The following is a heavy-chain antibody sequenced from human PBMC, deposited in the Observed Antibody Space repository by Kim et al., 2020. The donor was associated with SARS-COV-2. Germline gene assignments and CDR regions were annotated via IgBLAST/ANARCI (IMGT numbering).Heavy chain of an antibody. J-gene: IGHJ6*02. CDR1: GGTFSSYA. CDR2: IIPIFGTA. CDR3: ARETRTPTPYCSGGSCYFTTYGMDV. Sequence: SVKVSCKASGGTFSSYAISWVRQAPGQGLEWMGGIIPIFGTANYAQKFQGRVTITADESTSTAYMELSSLRSEDTAVYYCARETRTPTPYCSGGSCYFTTYGMDVWGQGTTVTVSS. V-gene: IGHV1-69*13. D-gene: IGHD2-15*01.